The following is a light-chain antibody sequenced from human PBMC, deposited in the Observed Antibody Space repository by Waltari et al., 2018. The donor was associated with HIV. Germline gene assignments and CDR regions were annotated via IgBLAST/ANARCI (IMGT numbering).Light chain of an antibody. J-gene: IGLJ1*01. CDR1: SSNIGADSA. Sequence: QSVLTQSPSVSGTPGQRLTLSCTGSSSNIGADSAVPWYQHLPGTAPKVIIYGNTNRPSGVPDRFSGSKSGTSASLVITGLQAEDEADYYCQSYDNSLSGTYVFGGGTKVNVL. V-gene: IGLV1-40*01. CDR2: GNT. CDR3: QSYDNSLSGTYV.